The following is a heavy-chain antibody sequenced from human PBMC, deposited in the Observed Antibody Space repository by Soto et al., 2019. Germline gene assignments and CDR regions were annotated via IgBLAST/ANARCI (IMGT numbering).Heavy chain of an antibody. CDR3: ERQQLLPFYYALDV. J-gene: IGHJ6*02. Sequence: SETLSLTCTVSGGSISGYYWSWIRQSPGKGLEYIGYIYYRGSTNYNPSLKSRVTMSVDTSRNQFSLKVNSVTAADTAVYYCERQQLLPFYYALDVWGQGTTVTVSS. CDR2: IYYRGST. D-gene: IGHD6-13*01. CDR1: GGSISGYY. V-gene: IGHV4-59*01.